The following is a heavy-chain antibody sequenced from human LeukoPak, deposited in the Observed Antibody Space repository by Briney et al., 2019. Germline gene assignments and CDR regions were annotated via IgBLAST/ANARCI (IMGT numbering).Heavy chain of an antibody. CDR3: ARGIITGNNPTRYYMDV. Sequence: ASVKVSCKASGYTFTSYGISWVRQAPGQGLEWMGGIIPMFGTANNARKFQGRVTITTDESTTTVYMELSSLRSEDTAVYYCARGIITGNNPTRYYMDVWGTGTTVTVSS. CDR1: GYTFTSYG. D-gene: IGHD1-1*01. J-gene: IGHJ6*03. V-gene: IGHV1-69*05. CDR2: IIPMFGTA.